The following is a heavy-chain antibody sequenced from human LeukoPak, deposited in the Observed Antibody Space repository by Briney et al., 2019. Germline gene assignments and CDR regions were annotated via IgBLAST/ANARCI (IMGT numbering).Heavy chain of an antibody. CDR1: GYTFTGYY. J-gene: IGHJ6*03. Sequence: WALVKVSCKASGYTFTGYYMHWVRQAPGQGLEWMGWMNPNSGNTGYAQKFQGRVTMTRDTSISTAYMELTSLRSEDTAVYYCARQTRGSYYYYMDVWGKGTTVTVSS. D-gene: IGHD1/OR15-1a*01. CDR2: MNPNSGNT. V-gene: IGHV1-8*02. CDR3: ARQTRGSYYYYMDV.